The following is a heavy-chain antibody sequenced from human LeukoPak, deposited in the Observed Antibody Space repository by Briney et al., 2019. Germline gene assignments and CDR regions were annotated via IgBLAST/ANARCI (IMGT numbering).Heavy chain of an antibody. CDR1: GFTFSNYA. Sequence: PGGSLRLSCAASGFTFSNYALTWVRQAPGKGLEWVSTITGSDDRTYYADSVKGRFTISRDSSKNTLHLQLNSLRAEDSAMYYCAKGPQLNRGYHPEYWGQGTLVTVSS. CDR3: AKGPQLNRGYHPEY. D-gene: IGHD3-22*01. J-gene: IGHJ4*02. CDR2: ITGSDDRT. V-gene: IGHV3-23*01.